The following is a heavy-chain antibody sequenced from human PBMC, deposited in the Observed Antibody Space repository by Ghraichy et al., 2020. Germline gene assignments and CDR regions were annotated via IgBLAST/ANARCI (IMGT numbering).Heavy chain of an antibody. V-gene: IGHV3-30*03. Sequence: GGSLRLSCAASGFTFSSSGMHWVRQAPGKGLEWVAYISYDGSKTYCADSVKGRFTISRDNSRNTLYLQMNSLRPEDTAVYYCARAPGPVYWGQGTLVTVSS. CDR3: ARAPGPVY. CDR2: ISYDGSKT. CDR1: GFTFSSSG. J-gene: IGHJ4*02. D-gene: IGHD3-10*01.